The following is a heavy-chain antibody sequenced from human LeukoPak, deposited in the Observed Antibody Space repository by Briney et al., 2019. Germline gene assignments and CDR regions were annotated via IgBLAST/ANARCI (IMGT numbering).Heavy chain of an antibody. CDR1: GFTFSDYY. D-gene: IGHD2-2*01. CDR2: ISSSGSTI. V-gene: IGHV3-11*01. Sequence: GGSLRLSCAASGFTFSDYYMSWIRQAPGKGPEWVSYISSSGSTIYYADSVKGRFTISRDNAKNSLYLQMNSLRAEDTAVYYCARDTPYCSSTSCPEAYYYYGMDVWGQGTTVTVSS. CDR3: ARDTPYCSSTSCPEAYYYYGMDV. J-gene: IGHJ6*02.